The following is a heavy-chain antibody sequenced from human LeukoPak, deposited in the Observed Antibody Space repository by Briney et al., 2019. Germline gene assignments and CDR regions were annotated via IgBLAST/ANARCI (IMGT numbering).Heavy chain of an antibody. J-gene: IGHJ3*02. CDR3: AREPPPLYYDILTGEPYNAFDI. CDR1: GFTFSSYS. CDR2: ISYSSSTI. Sequence: GGSLRLSCAASGFTFSSYSMNWVRQAPGKGLEWLSYISYSSSTIYYADSVKGRFTISRDNAKNSLYLQMNSLRAEDTAVYYCAREPPPLYYDILTGEPYNAFDIWGQGTMVTVSS. D-gene: IGHD3-9*01. V-gene: IGHV3-48*04.